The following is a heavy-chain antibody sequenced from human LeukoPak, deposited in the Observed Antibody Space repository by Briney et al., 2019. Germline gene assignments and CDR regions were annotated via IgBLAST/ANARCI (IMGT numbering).Heavy chain of an antibody. J-gene: IGHJ4*02. CDR2: IIPILGIA. CDR3: ARTVSSGGSCYFSPQHMFDY. D-gene: IGHD2-15*01. CDR1: VGTFSSYA. Sequence: SVTVSCKACVGTFSSYAISWVRQAPGQGLEWMGRIIPILGIANYAQKFQGRVTITADKSTSTAYMELSSLRSEDTAVYYCARTVSSGGSCYFSPQHMFDYWGQGTLVTVSS. V-gene: IGHV1-69*04.